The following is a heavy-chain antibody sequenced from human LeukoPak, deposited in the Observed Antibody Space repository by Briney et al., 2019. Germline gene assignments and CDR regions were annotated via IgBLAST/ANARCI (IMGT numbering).Heavy chain of an antibody. CDR2: IWYDGSNK. D-gene: IGHD2-15*01. J-gene: IGHJ3*02. V-gene: IGHV3-33*01. CDR3: ARDLLGYCSGGSCYSFAFDI. Sequence: GGSLRLSCAASGFTFSSYGMHWVRQAPGKGLEWVAVIWYDGSNKYYADSVKGRFTISRDNSKNTLYLQMNGLRAEDTAVYYCARDLLGYCSGGSCYSFAFDIWGQGTMVTVSS. CDR1: GFTFSSYG.